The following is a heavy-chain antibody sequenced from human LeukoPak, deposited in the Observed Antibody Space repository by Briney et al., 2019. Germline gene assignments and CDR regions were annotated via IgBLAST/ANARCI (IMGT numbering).Heavy chain of an antibody. J-gene: IGHJ4*02. CDR1: GFTFSGYW. CDR3: ARLTYYDYVWGSPIDDY. CDR2: INHSGST. Sequence: GSLRLSCAASGFTFSGYWMSWVRQPPGKGLEWIGEINHSGSTNYNPSLKSRVTISVDTSKNQFSLKLSSVTAADTAVYYCARLTYYDYVWGSPIDDYWGQGTLVTVSS. V-gene: IGHV4-34*01. D-gene: IGHD3-16*01.